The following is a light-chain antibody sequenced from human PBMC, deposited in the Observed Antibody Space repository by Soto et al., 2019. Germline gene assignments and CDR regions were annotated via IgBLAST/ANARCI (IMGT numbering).Light chain of an antibody. V-gene: IGKV3-11*01. CDR3: QQFNSYPRT. CDR2: DAS. CDR1: HSVSAS. J-gene: IGKJ3*01. Sequence: EIVLTQSPGTLSLSPGERATLSCRASHSVSASLAWYQQKPGQAPRLLIYDASNRATGIPARFSGSGSGTDFTLTISSLQPEDFATYYCQQFNSYPRTFGPVTKVDIK.